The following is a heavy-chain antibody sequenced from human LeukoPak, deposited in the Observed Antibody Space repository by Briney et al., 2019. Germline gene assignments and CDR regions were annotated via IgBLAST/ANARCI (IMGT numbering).Heavy chain of an antibody. CDR3: AKVLAVAGIAFDY. CDR2: ISGSGGST. V-gene: IGHV3-23*01. Sequence: GGSLRLSCAASGFTFSSYVMSWVRQAPGKGPEGVSAISGSGGSTYYADSVKGRFTISRDNSKNTLYLQMNSLRAEDTAVYYCAKVLAVAGIAFDYWGQGTLVTVSS. CDR1: GFTFSSYV. J-gene: IGHJ4*02. D-gene: IGHD6-19*01.